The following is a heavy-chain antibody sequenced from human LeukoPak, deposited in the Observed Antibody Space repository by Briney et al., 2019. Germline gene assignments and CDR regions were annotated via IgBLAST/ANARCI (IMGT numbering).Heavy chain of an antibody. CDR1: GFTFSSYS. V-gene: IGHV3-21*01. D-gene: IGHD3-10*01. J-gene: IGHJ3*02. Sequence: GGSLRLSCAASGFTFSSYSMNWVRQAPGKGLEWVSSISSSSYIYYADSVKGRFTISRDNAENSLYLQMNSLRAEDTAVYYCASLGLLWFGELFPDAFDIWGQGTMVTVSS. CDR3: ASLGLLWFGELFPDAFDI. CDR2: ISSSSYI.